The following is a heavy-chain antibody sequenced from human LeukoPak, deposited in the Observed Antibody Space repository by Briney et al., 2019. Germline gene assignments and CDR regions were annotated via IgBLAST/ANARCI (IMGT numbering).Heavy chain of an antibody. D-gene: IGHD3-10*01. Sequence: SETLSLTCAVYGGSFSGYYWSWIRQPPGKGLEWIGEINHSGSTNYNPSLKSRVTISVDTSKNQFSLKLSSVTAADTAVYYCARVPHYYGSGSYQYYFDYWGQGTLVTVSS. CDR3: ARVPHYYGSGSYQYYFDY. CDR2: INHSGST. CDR1: GGSFSGYY. J-gene: IGHJ4*02. V-gene: IGHV4-34*01.